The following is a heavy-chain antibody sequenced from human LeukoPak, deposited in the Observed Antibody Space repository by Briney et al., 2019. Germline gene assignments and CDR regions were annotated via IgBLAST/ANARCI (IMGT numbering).Heavy chain of an antibody. CDR1: GYTFADYY. V-gene: IGHV1-2*02. D-gene: IGHD3-10*01. Sequence: ASVKVSCKASGYTFADYYMHWVRQAPGQGLEWMGWINPNSGGTNYAQKFQGRVTMTRGTSISTAYMELSRLRSDDTAVYYCARWGSITMVRGNWFDPWGQGTLVTVSS. CDR3: ARWGSITMVRGNWFDP. J-gene: IGHJ5*02. CDR2: INPNSGGT.